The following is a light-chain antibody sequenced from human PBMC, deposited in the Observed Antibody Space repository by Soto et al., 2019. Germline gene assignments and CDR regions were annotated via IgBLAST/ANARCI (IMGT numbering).Light chain of an antibody. CDR2: GTS. V-gene: IGKV3-20*01. CDR3: QQYGSSIT. J-gene: IGKJ5*01. CDR1: QSVKSSY. Sequence: TQSPGTLSLSPGERATLPCGASQSVKSSYLAWYKHKPCQAPRLLIYGTSSRATGIPDRLSGSGSGTEFTLTISRLEPEDSAVYYCQQYGSSITFGQGTRLEIK.